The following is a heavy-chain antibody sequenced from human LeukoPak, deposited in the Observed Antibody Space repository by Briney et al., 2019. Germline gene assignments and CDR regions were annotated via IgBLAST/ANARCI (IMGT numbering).Heavy chain of an antibody. CDR2: INHSGST. V-gene: IGHV4-34*01. CDR1: GGSFSCYY. D-gene: IGHD3-10*01. J-gene: IGHJ5*02. Sequence: SATLSLPFAVYGGSFSCYYWSWIRQPPGKGLEGIGEINHSGSTNYNPSLKSRVTISVDTSKNQFSLKLSSVTAADTAVYYCARGLPMVRGVNWFDPWGQGTLVTVSS. CDR3: ARGLPMVRGVNWFDP.